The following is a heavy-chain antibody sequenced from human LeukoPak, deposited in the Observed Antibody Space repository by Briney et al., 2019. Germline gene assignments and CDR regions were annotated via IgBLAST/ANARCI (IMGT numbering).Heavy chain of an antibody. J-gene: IGHJ5*02. D-gene: IGHD3-10*01. CDR1: GGSFSGYY. V-gene: IGHV4-34*01. CDR2: INHSGST. Sequence: SETLSLTCAVYGGSFSGYYWSWIRQPPGKGLEWIGEINHSGSTNYNPSLKSRVTISVDTSKNQFSLKLSSVTAADTAVYYCARGNHHYGSESYYTRNWFDPWGQGTLVTVSS. CDR3: ARGNHHYGSESYYTRNWFDP.